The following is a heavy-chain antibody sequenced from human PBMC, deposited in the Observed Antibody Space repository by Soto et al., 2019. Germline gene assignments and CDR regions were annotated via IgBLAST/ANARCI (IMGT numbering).Heavy chain of an antibody. CDR1: GYTFTTYT. CDR2: INGANGNT. CDR3: ARAPGNYYYYAMDV. Sequence: ASVKVSCKASGYTFTTYTMHWVRQAPGQRLEWLGSINGANGNTKYSQKFQGRVTITRDTSASTAYMEMSSLRSEDTDVYYCARAPGNYYYYAMDVWGQGTTVTVSS. V-gene: IGHV1-3*01. D-gene: IGHD1-26*01. J-gene: IGHJ6*01.